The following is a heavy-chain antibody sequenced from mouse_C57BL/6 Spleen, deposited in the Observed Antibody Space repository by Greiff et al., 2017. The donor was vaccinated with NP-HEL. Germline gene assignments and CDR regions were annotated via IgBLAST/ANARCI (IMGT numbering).Heavy chain of an antibody. CDR1: GFTFSSYG. J-gene: IGHJ2*01. CDR3: ARHNGDYFDY. D-gene: IGHD1-1*01. Sequence: EVHLVESGGDLVKPGGSLKLSCAASGFTFSSYGMSWVRQTPDKRLEWVATISSGGSYTYYPDSVKGRFTISRDNAKNTLYLQMSSLKSEDTAMYYCARHNGDYFDYWGQGTTLTVSS. V-gene: IGHV5-6*01. CDR2: ISSGGSYT.